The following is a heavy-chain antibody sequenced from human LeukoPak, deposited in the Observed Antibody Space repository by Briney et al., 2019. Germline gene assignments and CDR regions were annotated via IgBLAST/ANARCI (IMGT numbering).Heavy chain of an antibody. CDR2: IYYGGST. V-gene: IGHV4-39*07. CDR1: GGSISSSSYY. J-gene: IGHJ4*02. CDR3: ASLPTVYSRGYLAL. Sequence: SSETLSLTCTVSGGSISSSSYYWGWIRQPPGKGLEWIGSIYYGGSTYYNPSLKSRVTILVDVDTSKNQFSLKLSSVTAADTAVYYCASLPTVYSRGYLALWGQGTLVTVSS. D-gene: IGHD3-22*01.